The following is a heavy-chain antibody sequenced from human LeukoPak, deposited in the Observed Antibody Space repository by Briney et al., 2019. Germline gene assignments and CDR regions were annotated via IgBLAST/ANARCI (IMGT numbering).Heavy chain of an antibody. CDR2: ISSTSSTI. V-gene: IGHV3-48*01. CDR1: EFTFRSYN. Sequence: GGSLRLSCAASEFTFRSYNMDWVRQAPGKGLEWVASISSTSSTIYYADSVKGRFTISRDNSKNTLYLQMNSLRAEDTAVYYCAKGLSSGWYRAYYYYGMDVWGQGTTVTVSS. J-gene: IGHJ6*02. CDR3: AKGLSSGWYRAYYYYGMDV. D-gene: IGHD6-19*01.